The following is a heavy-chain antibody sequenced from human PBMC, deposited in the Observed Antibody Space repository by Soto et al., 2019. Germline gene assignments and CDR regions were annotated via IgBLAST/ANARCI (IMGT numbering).Heavy chain of an antibody. J-gene: IGHJ6*02. Sequence: HPGGSLRLSCAASGFTFSSYAMSWVRQAPGKGLEWVSAISGSGGSTYYADSVKGRFTISRDNSKNTLYLQMNSLRAEDTAVYYCAKETYCGGDCSPSGPHHYYGMDVWGQGTTVTVSS. CDR3: AKETYCGGDCSPSGPHHYYGMDV. CDR1: GFTFSSYA. D-gene: IGHD2-21*02. V-gene: IGHV3-23*01. CDR2: ISGSGGST.